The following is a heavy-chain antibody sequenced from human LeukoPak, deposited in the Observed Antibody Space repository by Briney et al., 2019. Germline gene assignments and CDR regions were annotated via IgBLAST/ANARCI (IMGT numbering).Heavy chain of an antibody. CDR3: ARDRAVMVRGIDAFDI. CDR1: GFTFSSYE. V-gene: IGHV3-48*03. Sequence: PGGSLRLSCAASGFTFSSYEMNGVRQAPGKGLEWVSYISSSGSTIYYADSVKGRLTISRDNAKNSLYLQMNSLRAEDTAVYYCARDRAVMVRGIDAFDIWGQGTMVTVSS. CDR2: ISSSGSTI. D-gene: IGHD3-10*01. J-gene: IGHJ3*02.